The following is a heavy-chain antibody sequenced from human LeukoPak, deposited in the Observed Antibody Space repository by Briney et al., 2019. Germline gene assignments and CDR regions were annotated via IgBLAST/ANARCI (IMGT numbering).Heavy chain of an antibody. CDR3: AHGRVTSSFAGSFDI. CDR2: IYWDDDK. J-gene: IGHJ3*02. CDR1: GISLSTSGVG. D-gene: IGHD2-21*02. Sequence: ESGPTLVKPTQTLTLTCTFSGISLSTSGVGVGWIRQPPGKALEWLGFIYWDDDKRYSPSLKSRLTITKDTSKNQVVLTMTNMDPVDTATYYCAHGRVTSSFAGSFDIWGPGTMVTVPS. V-gene: IGHV2-5*02.